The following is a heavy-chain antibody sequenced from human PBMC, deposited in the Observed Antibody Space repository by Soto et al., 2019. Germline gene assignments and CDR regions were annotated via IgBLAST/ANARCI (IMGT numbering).Heavy chain of an antibody. D-gene: IGHD1-1*01. CDR1: GFTFSNYW. V-gene: IGHV3-74*01. CDR2: IDSAGTYT. J-gene: IGHJ4*02. CDR3: AHLGFDWNDSI. Sequence: EVQLVESGGGPVQPGGSLRLSCAGSGFTFSNYWMHWVRQAPGKGLVWVARIDSAGTYTAHADFVEGRFSIYRDNAKDTLYVQLTNLRVDETAMYYCAHLGFDWNDSIWGQGTLVTVSS.